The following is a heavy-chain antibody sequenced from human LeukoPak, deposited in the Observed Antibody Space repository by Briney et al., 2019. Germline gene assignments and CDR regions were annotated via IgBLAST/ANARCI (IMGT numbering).Heavy chain of an antibody. J-gene: IGHJ3*02. CDR3: ARLGVRGVPGAFDI. CDR2: VDYSGNT. D-gene: IGHD3-10*01. V-gene: IGHV4-39*07. CDR1: GGSISNSGYY. Sequence: SETLSLTCTVSGGSISNSGYYWGWIRQPPGKGLEWIGCVDYSGNTYYRPSLKSRLTISLDTSKNQFSLKLSSVTAADTAVYYCARLGVRGVPGAFDIWGQGTMVTVSS.